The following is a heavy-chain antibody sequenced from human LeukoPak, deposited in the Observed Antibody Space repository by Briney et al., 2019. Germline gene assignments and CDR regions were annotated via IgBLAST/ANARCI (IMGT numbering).Heavy chain of an antibody. V-gene: IGHV4-34*01. Sequence: PSETLSLTCAVYGGPFSGYYWSWIRQPPGKGLEWIGEINHSGSTNYNPSLKSRVTISVDTSKNQFSLKLSSVTAADTAVYYCASRDVDIVATTTKFDYWGQGTLVTVSS. CDR1: GGPFSGYY. CDR2: INHSGST. D-gene: IGHD5-12*01. CDR3: ASRDVDIVATTTKFDY. J-gene: IGHJ4*02.